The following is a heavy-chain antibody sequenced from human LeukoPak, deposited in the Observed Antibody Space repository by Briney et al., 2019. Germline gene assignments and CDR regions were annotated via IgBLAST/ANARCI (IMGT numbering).Heavy chain of an antibody. CDR3: AKDRPNYYDSSGHYYRRDGDY. J-gene: IGHJ4*02. CDR1: GFTFSSYS. D-gene: IGHD3-22*01. V-gene: IGHV3-48*01. Sequence: GGSLRLPCAASGFTFSSYSMNWVRQAPGKGLERVSYISSSSSTIYYAGSVKGRFTISRDNSKNTLYLQMNSLRVEDTAVYYCAKDRPNYYDSSGHYYRRDGDYWGQGTLVTVSS. CDR2: ISSSSSTI.